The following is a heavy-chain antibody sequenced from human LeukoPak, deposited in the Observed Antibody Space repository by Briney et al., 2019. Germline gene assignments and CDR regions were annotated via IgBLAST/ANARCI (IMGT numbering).Heavy chain of an antibody. Sequence: PSETLSLTCTVSGGSISSSSYYWGWIRQPPGKGLEWIGSIYYSGSTYYNPSLKSRVTISVDTSKNQFSLKLSSVTAADTAVYYCARLVQRGDDILTGYFYFDYWAREPWSPSPQ. D-gene: IGHD3-9*01. CDR3: ARLVQRGDDILTGYFYFDY. J-gene: IGHJ4*02. CDR1: GGSISSSSYY. V-gene: IGHV4-39*01. CDR2: IYYSGST.